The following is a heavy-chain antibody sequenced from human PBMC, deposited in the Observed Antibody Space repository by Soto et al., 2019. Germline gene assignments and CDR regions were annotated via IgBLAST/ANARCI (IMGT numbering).Heavy chain of an antibody. V-gene: IGHV3-7*01. Sequence: EVQLVESVGGLVQPGGSLRVSCAASGFTFSRFWLSWVRQAPGKGLEWVANIKEDGNVKYYVDSVRGRFTISRDNAKNSLYLQMDSLRAEDTAVYYCARAYYDHLWGSYRFDYWGQGTLVTVSS. D-gene: IGHD3-16*02. CDR1: GFTFSRFW. J-gene: IGHJ4*02. CDR3: ARAYYDHLWGSYRFDY. CDR2: IKEDGNVK.